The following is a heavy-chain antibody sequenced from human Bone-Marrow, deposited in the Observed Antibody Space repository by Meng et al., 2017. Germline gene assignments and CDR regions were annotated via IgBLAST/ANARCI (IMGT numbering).Heavy chain of an antibody. V-gene: IGHV1-2*06. J-gene: IGHJ4*02. CDR2: IDPKSGDT. CDR3: ARDEDISAAGKLFGDY. CDR1: GYNFPDYW. Sequence: QGELGQSGAEVKKPGASGKVSCKPSGYNFPDYWLHWVRRAPGQGLEWMGRIDPKSGDTHYAQRFQGRVTMTGDTSISTAYMELSGLRSDDTAMYYCARDEDISAAGKLFGDYWGQGTLVTVSS. D-gene: IGHD6-13*01.